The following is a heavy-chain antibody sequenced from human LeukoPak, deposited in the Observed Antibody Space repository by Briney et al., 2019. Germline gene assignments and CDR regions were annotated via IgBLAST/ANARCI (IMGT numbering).Heavy chain of an antibody. V-gene: IGHV1-69*13. D-gene: IGHD3-3*01. CDR2: IIPIFGTA. Sequence: SVKVSCKASGGTFSSYAISWVRQAPGQGLEWMGGIIPIFGTANYAQKFQGRVTITADESTSTDYMELSSLRSEDTAVYYCASSYEGDYYYGMDVWGQGTTVTVYS. CDR3: ASSYEGDYYYGMDV. CDR1: GGTFSSYA. J-gene: IGHJ6*02.